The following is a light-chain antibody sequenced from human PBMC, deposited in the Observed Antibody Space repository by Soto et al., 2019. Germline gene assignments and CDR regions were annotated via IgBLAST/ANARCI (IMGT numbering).Light chain of an antibody. V-gene: IGKV1-5*01. J-gene: IGKJ1*01. CDR1: QSISNW. Sequence: DIQMTQSPSTLSASVGDRVTITCRASQSISNWLAWYQQKPGKAPKLLIYDASNLESGVPSRFSGSGSGTEFTLTISSLQPDDFATYYCQQYNSYPWTFGQGTNVDIK. CDR2: DAS. CDR3: QQYNSYPWT.